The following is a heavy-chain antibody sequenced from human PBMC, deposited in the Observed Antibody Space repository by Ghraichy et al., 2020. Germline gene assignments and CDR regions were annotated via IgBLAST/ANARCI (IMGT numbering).Heavy chain of an antibody. CDR2: ISYDGSNK. J-gene: IGHJ6*02. V-gene: IGHV3-30*18. D-gene: IGHD3-3*01. CDR3: AKDLYDFWSGYTSADYYYYGMDV. Sequence: GGSLRLSCAASGFTFSSYGMHWVRQAPGKGLEWVAVISYDGSNKYYADSVKGRFTISRDNSKNTLYLQMNSLRAEDTAVYYCAKDLYDFWSGYTSADYYYYGMDVWGQGTTVTVSS. CDR1: GFTFSSYG.